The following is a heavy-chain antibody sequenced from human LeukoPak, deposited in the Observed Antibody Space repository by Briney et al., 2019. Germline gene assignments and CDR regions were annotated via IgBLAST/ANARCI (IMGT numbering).Heavy chain of an antibody. D-gene: IGHD3-22*01. J-gene: IGHJ4*02. CDR3: ARDSSSGEFDY. V-gene: IGHV3-7*01. CDR2: IKQGGSEK. Sequence: GGSLRLSCAASGFTFSSYWMSWVRQAPGKGLEWVANIKQGGSEKYYVDSVKGRFTISRDNAKNSLYLQMNSLRAEDTAVYYCARDSSSGEFDYWGQGTLVTVSS. CDR1: GFTFSSYW.